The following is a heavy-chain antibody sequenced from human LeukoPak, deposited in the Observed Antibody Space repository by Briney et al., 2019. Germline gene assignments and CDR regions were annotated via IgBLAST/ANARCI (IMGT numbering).Heavy chain of an antibody. J-gene: IGHJ5*01. CDR1: GFSFSFYC. D-gene: IGHD6-19*01. V-gene: IGHV3-74*03. Sequence: GGSLRLSCAASGFSFSFYCMHWVRQVPGKGPVWISRVNSDDSDITYADSVKGRFTISRDNAKNTLYLLMNIVRVDDTTVYYCPKEEVDVFFSGKAGLDSWGQGNVVTVSS. CDR3: PKEEVDVFFSGKAGLDS. CDR2: VNSDDSDI.